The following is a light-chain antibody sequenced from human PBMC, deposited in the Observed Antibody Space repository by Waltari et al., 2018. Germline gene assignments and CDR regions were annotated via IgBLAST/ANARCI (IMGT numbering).Light chain of an antibody. CDR3: NFRYRSGNLVV. CDR2: GKN. CDR1: GRSSDY. Sequence: SSELTQEPAVTVALGETVRNTCQEDGRSSDYESWYQQKPEQSPVIVIYGKNNRPSGIPDRFSGSNSGSTASLTITGAQAEDEADYHCNFRYRSGNLVVFGGGTKLTVL. V-gene: IGLV3-19*01. J-gene: IGLJ2*01.